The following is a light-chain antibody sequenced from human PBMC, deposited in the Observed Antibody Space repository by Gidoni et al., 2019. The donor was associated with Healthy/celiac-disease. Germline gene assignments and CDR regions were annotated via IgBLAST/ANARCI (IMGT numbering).Light chain of an antibody. CDR1: QSVSSN. J-gene: IGKJ5*01. Sequence: EIVMTQSPATLSVSPGERATLSCRASQSVSSNLAWYRQKPGQAPMLLIYGASTRATGIPARFSGSGSGTEFTLSISSLQSEDFAVYYFQQYNNWPSIAFGQGTRLEIK. V-gene: IGKV3-15*01. CDR3: QQYNNWPSIA. CDR2: GAS.